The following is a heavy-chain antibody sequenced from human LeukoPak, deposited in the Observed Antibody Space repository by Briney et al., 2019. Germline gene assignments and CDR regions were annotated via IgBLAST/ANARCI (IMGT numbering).Heavy chain of an antibody. CDR2: IIPIFGTA. CDR3: ASGISRMMGFDI. V-gene: IGHV1-69*13. D-gene: IGHD1-26*01. J-gene: IGHJ3*02. Sequence: SVKVSCKASGGTFSSYAISWVRQAPGQGLEWMGGIIPIFGTANYAQKFQGRVTITADESTSTAYMELSSLRSEDTAVYYCASGISRMMGFDIWGQGTVVTVSS. CDR1: GGTFSSYA.